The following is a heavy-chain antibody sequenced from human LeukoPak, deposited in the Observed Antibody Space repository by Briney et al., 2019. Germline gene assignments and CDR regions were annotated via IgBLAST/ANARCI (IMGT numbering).Heavy chain of an antibody. J-gene: IGHJ4*02. V-gene: IGHV3-30*02. CDR2: IRYDGSNK. CDR3: AKDRDSSSWYEGGFDY. CDR1: GFTLSSYG. Sequence: QPGGSLRLSCAASGFTLSSYGMHWVRQAPGKGLEWVAFIRYDGSNKYYADSVKGRFTISRDNSKNTLYLQMNSLRAEDTAVSYCAKDRDSSSWYEGGFDYWGQGTLVTVSS. D-gene: IGHD6-13*01.